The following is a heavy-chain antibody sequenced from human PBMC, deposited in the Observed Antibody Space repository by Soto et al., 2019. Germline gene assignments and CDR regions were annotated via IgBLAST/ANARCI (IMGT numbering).Heavy chain of an antibody. D-gene: IGHD2-8*01. J-gene: IGHJ4*02. V-gene: IGHV1-8*01. CDR2: MNPNIGNP. CDR3: VRYGVAAAY. Sequence: LVMGWCKYTGYSSTMYNIQWARQATGQGLEWMGWMNPNIGNPGYAQTFQDRITLNRDTSITTAYMELSSLRSDDTAVYFCVRYGVAAAYWGQGSLVTVSS. CDR1: GYSSTMYN.